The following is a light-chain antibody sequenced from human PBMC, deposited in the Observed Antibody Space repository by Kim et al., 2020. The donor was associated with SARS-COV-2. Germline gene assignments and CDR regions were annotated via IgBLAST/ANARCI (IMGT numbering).Light chain of an antibody. Sequence: QTVVTQEPSLTVSPGGTVTLTCASNTGAVTTSNYPNWFQQKPGEAPRALIYSTNNKHSWTPARFSGSLLGEKAALTVSGVQPEDEAEYHCLLYYGGAQLVFGGGTQLTVL. CDR2: STN. CDR3: LLYYGGAQLV. V-gene: IGLV7-43*01. J-gene: IGLJ3*02. CDR1: TGAVTTSNY.